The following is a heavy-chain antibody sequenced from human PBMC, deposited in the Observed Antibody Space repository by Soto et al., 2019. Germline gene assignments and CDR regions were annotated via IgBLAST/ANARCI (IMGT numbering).Heavy chain of an antibody. D-gene: IGHD5-18*01. J-gene: IGHJ4*02. Sequence: QLQLQESGPGLVKPSETLSLTCTVSGASIISSSFYWGWIRQPPDKGLEWIGSIFYSGSTYYNPSLKSRVTISVDTSMNEFSLKLGSVTAADTAVYYCASLHSNPGDYWGQGTLVTVSS. V-gene: IGHV4-39*01. CDR1: GASIISSSFY. CDR3: ASLHSNPGDY. CDR2: IFYSGST.